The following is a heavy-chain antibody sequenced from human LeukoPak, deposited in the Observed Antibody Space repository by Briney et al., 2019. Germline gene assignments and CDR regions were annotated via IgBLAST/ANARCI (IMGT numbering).Heavy chain of an antibody. J-gene: IGHJ4*02. CDR3: ARTEAGYCSSTSCFPFDY. CDR2: INPNSGGT. CDR1: GYTFTGYY. D-gene: IGHD2-2*01. Sequence: GASVKVPCKASGYTFTGYYMHWVRQAPGQGLEWMGWINPNSGGTNYAQKFQGRVTMTRDTSISTAYMELSRLRSDDTAVYYCARTEAGYCSSTSCFPFDYWGQGTLVTVSS. V-gene: IGHV1-2*02.